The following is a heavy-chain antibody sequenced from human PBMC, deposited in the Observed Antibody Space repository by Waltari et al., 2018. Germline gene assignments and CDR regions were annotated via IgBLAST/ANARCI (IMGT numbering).Heavy chain of an antibody. J-gene: IGHJ4*02. Sequence: QLVQSGAEVTKPGSSVTFSCKASGGTFSSYTISWVRQAPGQGLEWMGGIITIYGTANYAQKFQGRVTITTDESTSTVYMELSSLRAEDTAVYYCARGEIGTGTTDDDDWGQGTLVTVSS. D-gene: IGHD1-7*01. CDR1: GGTFSSYT. CDR2: IITIYGTA. V-gene: IGHV1-69*05. CDR3: ARGEIGTGTTDDDD.